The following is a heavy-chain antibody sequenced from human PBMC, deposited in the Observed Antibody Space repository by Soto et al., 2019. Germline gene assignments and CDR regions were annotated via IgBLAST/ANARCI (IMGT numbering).Heavy chain of an antibody. CDR1: GGSISSGGYY. V-gene: IGHV4-31*03. CDR2: IYYRGST. J-gene: IGHJ5*02. D-gene: IGHD2-2*01. Sequence: QVQLQESGPGLVKPSQTLSLTCTVSGGSISSGGYYWSWIRQHPGKGLEWIGYIYYRGSTYYNPSLKSRVTISVDTSKNQFSLKLSSVTAADTAVYYCAREIRCSSTSCYVISWFDPWGQGTLVTVSS. CDR3: AREIRCSSTSCYVISWFDP.